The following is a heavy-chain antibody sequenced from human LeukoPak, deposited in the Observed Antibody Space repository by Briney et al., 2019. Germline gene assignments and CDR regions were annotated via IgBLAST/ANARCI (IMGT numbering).Heavy chain of an antibody. Sequence: SETLSLTCAVSGASITSHYWAWIRQSPEKGLEWIGYIYNYGSIKYEASLKSRVSISDDTAKNQFSLNLKSVTAADTAVYYCARGVGYGDSRHYDHWGHGILLTVSS. CDR3: ARGVGYGDSRHYDH. CDR1: GASITSHY. D-gene: IGHD4-17*01. CDR2: IYNYGSI. J-gene: IGHJ4*01. V-gene: IGHV4-59*11.